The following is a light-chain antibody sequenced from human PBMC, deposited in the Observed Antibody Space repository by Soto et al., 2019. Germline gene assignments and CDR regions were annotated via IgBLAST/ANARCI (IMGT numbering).Light chain of an antibody. V-gene: IGKV2-28*01. J-gene: IGKJ3*01. Sequence: EIVMTQSPLYLPVTPGEPASISCRSSQSLRNSDGEDSLDWYQQKPGQSPQLLIYVASTRASGVPDRFRGSGTGTEFTITISRLEADDVGIYYCQQVLQTPFTFGPGTKVDVK. CDR3: QQVLQTPFT. CDR2: VAS. CDR1: QSLRNSDGEDS.